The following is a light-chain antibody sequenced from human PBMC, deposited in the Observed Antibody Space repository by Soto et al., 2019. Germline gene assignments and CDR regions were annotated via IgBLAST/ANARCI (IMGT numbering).Light chain of an antibody. V-gene: IGKV3-20*01. CDR2: GAS. Sequence: IVLTQSPGTMSLSPGERATLSCRASQSVSSSYLAWYQQKPGQAPRLLIYGASSKATGIPDRFSGSGSATDFTLTISRLEPEDFAVSYCQQYGSASYTFSQGTKLEIK. CDR3: QQYGSASYT. J-gene: IGKJ2*01. CDR1: QSVSSSY.